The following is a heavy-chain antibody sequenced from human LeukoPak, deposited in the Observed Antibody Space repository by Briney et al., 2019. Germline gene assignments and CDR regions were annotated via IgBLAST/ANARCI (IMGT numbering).Heavy chain of an antibody. Sequence: ASVKVSCKVSGYTLTELSMHWVRQAPGKGLEWMGGFDPEDGETIYAQKFQGRVTMTEDTSTDTAYMELSSLRSEDTAVYYCARDFKWSWYEEGPNDYWGQGTLVTVSS. J-gene: IGHJ4*02. CDR3: ARDFKWSWYEEGPNDY. CDR2: FDPEDGET. V-gene: IGHV1-24*01. CDR1: GYTLTELS. D-gene: IGHD6-13*01.